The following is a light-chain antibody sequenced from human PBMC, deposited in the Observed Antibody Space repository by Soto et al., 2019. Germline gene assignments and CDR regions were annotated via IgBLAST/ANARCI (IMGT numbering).Light chain of an antibody. CDR3: QRSGTSPPYI. CDR1: QSLDSTS. CDR2: GAS. Sequence: EVVWTQSPGTMSLSRGERATLSCRASQSLDSTSLAWYQQKPGQSPRLVIYGASRRATGIPHRFSGSGSGTDFVLTIDRLEPEDFAVYYCQRSGTSPPYIFGAGTRLDI. J-gene: IGKJ2*01. V-gene: IGKV3-20*01.